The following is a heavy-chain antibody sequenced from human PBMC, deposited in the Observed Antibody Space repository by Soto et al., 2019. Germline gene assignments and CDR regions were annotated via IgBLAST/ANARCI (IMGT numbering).Heavy chain of an antibody. CDR2: IKSKTDGGTT. D-gene: IGHD4-17*01. J-gene: IGHJ4*02. Sequence: GGSLRLSCAASTFTFTNAWMNWVRQAPGKGLEWVGRIKSKTDGGTTDYAAPVKGRFTISRDDSKNTLYLQMNSLKTEDTAVYYCTPYGDSLWDAIDYWGQGTLVTVSS. CDR3: TPYGDSLWDAIDY. V-gene: IGHV3-15*07. CDR1: TFTFTNAW.